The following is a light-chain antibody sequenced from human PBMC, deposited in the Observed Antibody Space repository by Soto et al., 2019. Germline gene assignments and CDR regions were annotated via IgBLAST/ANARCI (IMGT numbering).Light chain of an antibody. Sequence: EIVMTQSPATLSVSPGERATLSCRASQSVSSNLAWYQQKRGQAHRLLIYGASTRATGIPARFSGSGYGTEFTLTISSLQSEDFAVYYCQQYNNWPPRYTFGQGTKLEIK. CDR1: QSVSSN. CDR3: QQYNNWPPRYT. V-gene: IGKV3-15*01. J-gene: IGKJ2*01. CDR2: GAS.